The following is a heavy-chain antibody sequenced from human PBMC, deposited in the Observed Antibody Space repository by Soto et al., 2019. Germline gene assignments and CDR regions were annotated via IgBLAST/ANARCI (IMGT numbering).Heavy chain of an antibody. D-gene: IGHD6-13*01. CDR3: AKDRRYNGYSSRWDPYFDY. V-gene: IGHV3-23*01. CDR2: ISGSGGST. CDR1: GFTFSSYA. Sequence: GGSLRLSCAASGFTFSSYAMSWVRQAPGKGLEWVSAISGSGGSTYYADSVKGRFTISRDNSKNTLYLQMNSLRAEDTAVYYCAKDRRYNGYSSRWDPYFDYWGQGSLVTVSS. J-gene: IGHJ4*02.